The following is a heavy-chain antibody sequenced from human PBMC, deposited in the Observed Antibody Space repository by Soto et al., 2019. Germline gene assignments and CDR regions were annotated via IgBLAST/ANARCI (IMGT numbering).Heavy chain of an antibody. V-gene: IGHV1-46*03. CDR3: ARSLMEGDY. Sequence: QVQLIQSGAEVKKPGASVKVSCKASGYTFTSSYIHWVRQAPGQGLEWMAIINPNGGSTNYAQKFQGRVTMTRDTSTRTVYMELSSLTSEDTAVYYCARSLMEGDYWGQGTLVTVSS. CDR1: GYTFTSSY. J-gene: IGHJ4*02. D-gene: IGHD3-10*01. CDR2: INPNGGST.